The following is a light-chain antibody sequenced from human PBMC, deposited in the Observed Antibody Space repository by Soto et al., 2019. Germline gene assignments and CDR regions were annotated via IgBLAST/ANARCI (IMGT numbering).Light chain of an antibody. V-gene: IGLV2-14*01. CDR2: EVS. CDR3: SSYAGLATYVL. Sequence: QSALTQPASVSGSPGQSITISCTGTSSDVGGYNYVSWYQQHPGKAPKLMIYEVSNRPSGVSNRFSGSKSGHTASLTISGLQSEDEADYYCSSYAGLATYVLFGGGTKLTVL. CDR1: SSDVGGYNY. J-gene: IGLJ2*01.